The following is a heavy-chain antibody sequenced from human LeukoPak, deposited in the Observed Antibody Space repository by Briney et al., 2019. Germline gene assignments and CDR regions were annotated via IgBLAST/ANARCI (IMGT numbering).Heavy chain of an antibody. CDR1: GGSISSYY. D-gene: IGHD6-13*01. CDR3: ARHDVEAAGTGPIDY. V-gene: IGHV4-59*08. CDR2: IYYSGST. Sequence: SETLSLTCTVSGGSISSYYWSWIRQPPGKGLEWIGYIYYSGSTNYNPSLKSRVTISVDTSKNQFSLKLSSVTAADTAVYYCARHDVEAAGTGPIDYWGQGTLVTASS. J-gene: IGHJ4*02.